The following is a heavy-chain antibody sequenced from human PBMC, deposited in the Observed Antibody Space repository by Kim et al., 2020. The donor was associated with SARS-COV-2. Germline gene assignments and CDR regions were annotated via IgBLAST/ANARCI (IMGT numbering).Heavy chain of an antibody. CDR2: IRSKANSYAT. Sequence: GGSLRLSCAASGFTFSGSAMHWVRQASGKGLEWVGRIRSKANSYATAYAASVKGRFTISRDDSKNTAYLQMNSLKTEDTAVYYCTSHLLLGYCSSTSCPLRFYWGQGTLVTVSS. CDR1: GFTFSGSA. D-gene: IGHD2-2*01. V-gene: IGHV3-73*01. CDR3: TSHLLLGYCSSTSCPLRFY. J-gene: IGHJ4*02.